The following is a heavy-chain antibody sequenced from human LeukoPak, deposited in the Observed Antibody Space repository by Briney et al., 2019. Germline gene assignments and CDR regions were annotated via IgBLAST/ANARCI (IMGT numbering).Heavy chain of an antibody. D-gene: IGHD6-13*01. V-gene: IGHV4-38-2*02. CDR2: IYHSGST. Sequence: SETLSLTCTVSGYSISSGYYWGWIRQPPGKGLERIGSIYHSGSTYYNPSLKSRVTISVDTSKNQFSLKLSSVTAADTAVYYCARPAASSSWYWEFDYWGQGTLVTVSS. CDR1: GYSISSGYY. CDR3: ARPAASSSWYWEFDY. J-gene: IGHJ4*02.